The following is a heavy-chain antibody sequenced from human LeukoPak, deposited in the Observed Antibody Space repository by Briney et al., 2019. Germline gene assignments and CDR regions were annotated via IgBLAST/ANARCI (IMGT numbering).Heavy chain of an antibody. V-gene: IGHV3-21*01. CDR3: ARSYYDSSGYYVKDDAFDI. Sequence: GGXXXXSCAAXXFTXXSYSMNWVRQAPGKGLEWVSXISSSSSYIYYADSVKGRFTISRDNAKNSLYMQINSQRAEDTAVYYCARSYYDSSGYYVKDDAFDIWGQGTMVTVSS. CDR2: ISSSSSYI. D-gene: IGHD3-22*01. CDR1: XFTXXSYS. J-gene: IGHJ3*02.